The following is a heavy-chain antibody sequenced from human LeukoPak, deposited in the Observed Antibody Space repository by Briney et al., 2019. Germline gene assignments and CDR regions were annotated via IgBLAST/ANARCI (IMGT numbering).Heavy chain of an antibody. V-gene: IGHV3-64*02. CDR2: INYNDGRT. CDR3: ARVVGSGYFDH. D-gene: IGHD6-25*01. J-gene: IGHJ4*02. CDR1: GFTLSSYS. Sequence: PGGSLRLSCAASGFTLSSYSMHWVRQAPGKGLEYVSAINYNDGRTYYADSVKGRFTISRDNSKNTLYLQMGSLRAEDMAVYFCARVVGSGYFDHWGQGTRVTVSS.